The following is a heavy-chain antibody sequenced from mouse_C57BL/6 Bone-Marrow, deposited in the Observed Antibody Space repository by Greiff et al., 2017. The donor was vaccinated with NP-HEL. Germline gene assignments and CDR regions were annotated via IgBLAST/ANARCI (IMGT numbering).Heavy chain of an antibody. D-gene: IGHD1-1*01. Sequence: QVQLQQPGAELVKPGASVTLSCKASGYTFTSYWMHWVKQRPGRGLGWIGRIDPNSGGTQSNEQFKSKATLTVDKPSSTAYMQLSSLTSEDSAVYDCARRGVLRSYWYFDVWGTGTTVTVSS. CDR1: GYTFTSYW. CDR3: ARRGVLRSYWYFDV. CDR2: IDPNSGGT. J-gene: IGHJ1*03. V-gene: IGHV1-72*01.